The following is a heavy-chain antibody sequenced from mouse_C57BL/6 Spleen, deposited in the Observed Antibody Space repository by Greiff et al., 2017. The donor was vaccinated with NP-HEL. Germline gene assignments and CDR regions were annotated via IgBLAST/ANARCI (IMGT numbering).Heavy chain of an antibody. CDR3: ARESSSITTVVASYYVDY. CDR1: GFTFSSYA. J-gene: IGHJ2*01. CDR2: ISDGGSYT. V-gene: IGHV5-4*01. Sequence: EVQRVESGGGLVKPGGSLKLSCAASGFTFSSYAMSWVRQTPEKRLEWVATISDGGSYTYYPDNVKGRFTISRDNAKNNLYLQMSHLKSEDTAMYYCARESSSITTVVASYYVDYWGQGTTLTVSS. D-gene: IGHD1-1*01.